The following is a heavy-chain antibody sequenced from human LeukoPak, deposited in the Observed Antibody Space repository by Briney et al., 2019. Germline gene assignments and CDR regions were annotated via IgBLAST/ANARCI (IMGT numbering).Heavy chain of an antibody. D-gene: IGHD4-23*01. CDR1: GGSISSSSYY. CDR3: ARQGVVTGYYYYYYGMDV. CDR2: IYYSGST. V-gene: IGHV4-39*01. Sequence: SETLSLTCTVSGGSISSSSYYWGWIRQPPGKGLEWIGNIYYSGSTYYNPSLKSRVTISVDTSKSQFSLKLSSVTAADTAVYYCARQGVVTGYYYYYYGMDVWGQGTTVTVSS. J-gene: IGHJ6*02.